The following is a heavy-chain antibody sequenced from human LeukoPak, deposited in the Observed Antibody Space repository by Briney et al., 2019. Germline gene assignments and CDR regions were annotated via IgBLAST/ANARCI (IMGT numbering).Heavy chain of an antibody. CDR3: SRGVYIAAAQYAY. CDR2: IYYSGTT. D-gene: IGHD6-13*01. V-gene: IGHV4-59*01. CDR1: GGSISSYY. J-gene: IGHJ4*02. Sequence: PSETLSLTCTVSGGSISSYYWSWIRQPPAPGLERIGYIYYSGTTNYNPSPKSRVTISVDTSKNQFSLKLSSVTAADTAAYYCSRGVYIAAAQYAYWGQGTLVTVSS.